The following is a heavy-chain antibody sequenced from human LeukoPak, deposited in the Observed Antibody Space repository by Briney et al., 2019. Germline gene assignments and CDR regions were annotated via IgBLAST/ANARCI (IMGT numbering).Heavy chain of an antibody. CDR3: AKSGARSSWYLKVV. Sequence: PGGSLRLSCAASGFTFSSYWMSWVRQAPGKGLEWVANIKQDGSEKYYVDSVKGRFTISRDNAKNSLYLQMNSLRAEDTAVYYCAKSGARSSWYLKVVWGQGTLVTVSS. CDR1: GFTFSSYW. D-gene: IGHD6-13*01. V-gene: IGHV3-7*01. CDR2: IKQDGSEK. J-gene: IGHJ4*02.